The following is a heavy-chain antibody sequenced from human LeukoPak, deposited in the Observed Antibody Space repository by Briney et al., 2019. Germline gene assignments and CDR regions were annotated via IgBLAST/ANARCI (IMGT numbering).Heavy chain of an antibody. D-gene: IGHD4-11*01. CDR3: IRYFSSNYAVDFDY. J-gene: IGHJ4*02. V-gene: IGHV3-49*02. Sequence: GGSLRLSCTGSGFTFGGYLMSWVRQAPGKGLEWVGFIRSQEYGGTTESASSVKDRFIISRDDSKSVAYLQMASLKTEDTAVYYCIRYFSSNYAVDFDYWGQGTQVTVSS. CDR1: GFTFGGYL. CDR2: IRSQEYGGTT.